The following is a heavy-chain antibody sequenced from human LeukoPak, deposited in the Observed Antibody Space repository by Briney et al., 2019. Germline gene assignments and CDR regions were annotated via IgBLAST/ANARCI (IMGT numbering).Heavy chain of an antibody. Sequence: GGSLRLSCAASGFTFSSYSMNWVRQAPGKGLEWVSSISSSSSYIYYADSVKGRFTISRDNAKNSLYLQMNSLRAEDTAVYYCARGVWFGELGRDYCFDYWGQGTLVTVSS. CDR1: GFTFSSYS. CDR2: ISSSSSYI. J-gene: IGHJ4*02. CDR3: ARGVWFGELGRDYCFDY. V-gene: IGHV3-21*01. D-gene: IGHD3-10*01.